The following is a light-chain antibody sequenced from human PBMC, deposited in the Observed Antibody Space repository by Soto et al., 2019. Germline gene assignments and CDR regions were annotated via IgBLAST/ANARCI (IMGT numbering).Light chain of an antibody. CDR3: QHYGNLSRT. Sequence: KSDITQSVYSGERVTLSCTEGRSYSSNYLNWYQQKPGQAPELLIYGASSMATGIPDRFSGSGSGTDFTLTISGLQPEDFGIYYCQHYGNLSRTFGHGTKVDIK. CDR2: GAS. CDR1: RSYSSNY. J-gene: IGKJ1*01. V-gene: IGKV3-20*01.